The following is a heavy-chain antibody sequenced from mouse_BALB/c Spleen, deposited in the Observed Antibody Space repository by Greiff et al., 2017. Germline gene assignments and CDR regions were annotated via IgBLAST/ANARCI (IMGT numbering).Heavy chain of an antibody. J-gene: IGHJ3*01. CDR3: AIERGGTTWFAY. V-gene: IGHV1-7*01. D-gene: IGHD4-1*01. CDR1: GYTFTSYW. Sequence: QVQLKESGAELAKPGASVKMSCKASGYTFTSYWMHWVKQRPGQGLEWIGYINPSTGYTEYNQKFKDKATLTADKSSSTAYMQLSSLTSEDSAVYYCAIERGGTTWFAYWGQGTLVTVSA. CDR2: INPSTGYT.